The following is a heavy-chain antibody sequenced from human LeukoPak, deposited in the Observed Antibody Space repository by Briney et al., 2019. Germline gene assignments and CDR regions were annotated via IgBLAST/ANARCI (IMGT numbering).Heavy chain of an antibody. V-gene: IGHV3-66*01. CDR1: GFTVSSNY. Sequence: GGSLRLSCAASGFTVSSNYMTWVRQAPGKGLEWVSVIYSGGNTYYADSVKGRFTISRDNTKNTVYLQMNSLRADDTAVYYCARSWIGTTHWYFDYWGQRTLVTVSS. CDR2: IYSGGNT. D-gene: IGHD1-1*01. CDR3: ARSWIGTTHWYFDY. J-gene: IGHJ4*02.